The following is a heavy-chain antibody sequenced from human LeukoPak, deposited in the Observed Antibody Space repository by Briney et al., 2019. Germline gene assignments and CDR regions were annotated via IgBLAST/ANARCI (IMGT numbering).Heavy chain of an antibody. D-gene: IGHD3-22*01. V-gene: IGHV1-18*01. Sequence: ASVKVSCKASGYTFSSYGISWVRQAPGQGLEWMGWSNPTNGNTNYVQKLQGRVTMTTDTSTSTAYMDLRSLRSGDTAVYYCARGDDSSGSPHDYWGQGTLVTVSS. CDR1: GYTFSSYG. CDR3: ARGDDSSGSPHDY. CDR2: SNPTNGNT. J-gene: IGHJ4*02.